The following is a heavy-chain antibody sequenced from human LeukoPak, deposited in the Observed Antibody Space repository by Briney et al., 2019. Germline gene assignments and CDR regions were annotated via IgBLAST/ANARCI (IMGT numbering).Heavy chain of an antibody. D-gene: IGHD3-3*01. J-gene: IGHJ4*02. V-gene: IGHV5-51*01. Sequence: GESLKISCKGSGYSFTSYWIGWVRQMPGKGLEWMGIIYPGDSDTRYSPSFQGQVTISADKSISTAYLQWSSLKASDTAMYYCARGDYDFWSGYPRIFGYWGQGTLVTASS. CDR1: GYSFTSYW. CDR2: IYPGDSDT. CDR3: ARGDYDFWSGYPRIFGY.